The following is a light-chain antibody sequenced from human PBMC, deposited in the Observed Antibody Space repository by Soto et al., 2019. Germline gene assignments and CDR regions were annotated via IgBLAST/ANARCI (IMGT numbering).Light chain of an antibody. CDR1: QGIRND. Sequence: DIQMTQSPSSLSASVGDRVTITCRASQGIRNDLGWYQQKPGKGPKSLIYGASTLQSGVPSRFSGSVSGTEVILTITSLQPEDFATYYCLQHNTYPWTFGQGTKVEIK. CDR3: LQHNTYPWT. J-gene: IGKJ1*01. CDR2: GAS. V-gene: IGKV1-17*01.